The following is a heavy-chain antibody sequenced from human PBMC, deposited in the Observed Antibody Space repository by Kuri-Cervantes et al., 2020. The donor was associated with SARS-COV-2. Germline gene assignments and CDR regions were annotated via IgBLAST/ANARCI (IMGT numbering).Heavy chain of an antibody. Sequence: GGSLRLSCAASGFTFSSYAMSWVRQAPGRGLEWLSYISNTGSTIYYADSVKGRFNISRDNAKNSLSLQMNSLRAEDTAVYYCTRYSYYDGAGYRQDAFDMWGQGTMVTVSS. CDR3: TRYSYYDGAGYRQDAFDM. V-gene: IGHV3-48*03. CDR1: GFTFSSYA. D-gene: IGHD3-22*01. CDR2: ISNTGSTI. J-gene: IGHJ3*02.